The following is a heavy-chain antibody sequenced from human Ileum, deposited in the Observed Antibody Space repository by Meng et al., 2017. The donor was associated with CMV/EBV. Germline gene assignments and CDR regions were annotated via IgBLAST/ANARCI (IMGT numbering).Heavy chain of an antibody. CDR3: ARELKDWRPLDY. D-gene: IGHD3/OR15-3a*01. J-gene: IGHJ4*02. CDR2: ISSLGHIT. CDR1: GFTIGTYG. Sequence: GESLKISCVASGFTIGTYGMAWVRQAPGKGPEWVATISSLGHITYYADPVKGRFTTSKDNSKNILFLQMGSLRAQDTARYYCARELKDWRPLDYWGQGTLVTVSS. V-gene: IGHV3-23*01.